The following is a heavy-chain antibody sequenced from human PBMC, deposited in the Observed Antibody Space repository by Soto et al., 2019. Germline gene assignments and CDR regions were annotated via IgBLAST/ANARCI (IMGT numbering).Heavy chain of an antibody. V-gene: IGHV3-15*01. CDR1: GFTFSNAW. D-gene: IGHD3-3*01. CDR3: TTVSKRVTIFGVVINDY. Sequence: GSLRLSCAASGFTFSNAWMSWVRQAPGKGLEWVGRIKSKTDGGTTDYAAPVKGRFTISRDDSKNTLYLQMNSLKTEDTAVYYCTTVSKRVTIFGVVINDYWGQGTLVTVSS. CDR2: IKSKTDGGTT. J-gene: IGHJ4*02.